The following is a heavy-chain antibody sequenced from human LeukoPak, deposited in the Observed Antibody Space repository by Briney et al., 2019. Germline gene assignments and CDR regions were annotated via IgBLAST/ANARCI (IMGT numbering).Heavy chain of an antibody. CDR3: ARDPVTPNIEGVFFDY. D-gene: IGHD1-26*01. CDR1: GGSFSRYY. J-gene: IGHJ4*02. Sequence: SETLSLTCAVYGGSFSRYYWTWIRQPPGKGLEWIGEINHSGSANYNPSLKSRVTISVDASKSQFSLRLSSVTAADTAVYFCARDPVTPNIEGVFFDYWGQGTLVTVSS. V-gene: IGHV4-34*01. CDR2: INHSGSA.